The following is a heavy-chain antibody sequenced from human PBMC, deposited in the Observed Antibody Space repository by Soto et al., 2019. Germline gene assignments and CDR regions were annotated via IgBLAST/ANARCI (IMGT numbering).Heavy chain of an antibody. D-gene: IGHD6-13*01. CDR3: ARVRIAADLNWFVH. V-gene: IGHV1-18*01. CDR2: ISAYNGNT. CDR1: GYTFTSYG. J-gene: IGHJ5*02. Sequence: GASVKVSCKASGYTFTSYGISWVRQAPGQRLEWMGWISAYNGNTNYAQKLQGRVTMTTDTSTSTAYMELRSLRSDDTAVYYCARVRIAADLNWFVHWGQGTLVTVSS.